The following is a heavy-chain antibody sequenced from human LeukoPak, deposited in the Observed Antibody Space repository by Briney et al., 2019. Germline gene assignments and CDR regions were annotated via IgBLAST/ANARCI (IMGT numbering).Heavy chain of an antibody. V-gene: IGHV3-7*03. J-gene: IGHJ4*02. CDR3: ARWHKDWEFDY. CDR2: IKEDGTDE. CDR1: GFTFSNSW. D-gene: IGHD1-26*01. Sequence: GGSLRLSCAASGFTFSNSWMTWVRQAPGNGLEWLAHIKEDGTDEYYADSVKGRFTLSRDNAKNSLSLQMNSLRAEDTAVYYCARWHKDWEFDYWGKRTLVSVSS.